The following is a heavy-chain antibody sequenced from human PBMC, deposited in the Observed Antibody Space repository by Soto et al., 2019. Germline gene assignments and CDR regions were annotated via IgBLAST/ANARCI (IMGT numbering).Heavy chain of an antibody. J-gene: IGHJ4*02. Sequence: ASVKVSCKASGYTFTSYAMHWVRQAPGQRLEWMGWINAGNGNTKYSQKFQGRVTITRDTSASTAYMELSSLRSEDTAVYYCARDLRGPHGIAVAFYWGQGTLVTVSS. CDR3: ARDLRGPHGIAVAFY. D-gene: IGHD6-19*01. CDR2: INAGNGNT. V-gene: IGHV1-3*01. CDR1: GYTFTSYA.